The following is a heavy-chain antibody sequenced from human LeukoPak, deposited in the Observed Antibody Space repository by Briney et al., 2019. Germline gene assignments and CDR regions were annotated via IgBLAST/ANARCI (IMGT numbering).Heavy chain of an antibody. V-gene: IGHV4-59*12. D-gene: IGHD4-17*01. CDR3: ARDLGYGDPFDY. J-gene: IGHJ4*02. CDR1: GGSISGYY. Sequence: SETLSLTCTVSGGSISGYYWSWIRQPPGKGLEWIAYISYSGSTNYNPSLKSRVTISVDTSKNQFSLKLSSVTGADTAVYYCARDLGYGDPFDYWGQGTLVTVSS. CDR2: ISYSGST.